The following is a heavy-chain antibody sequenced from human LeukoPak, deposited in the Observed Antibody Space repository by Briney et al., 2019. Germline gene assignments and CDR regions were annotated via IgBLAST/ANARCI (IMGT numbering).Heavy chain of an antibody. CDR1: GFTFDDYA. V-gene: IGHV3-9*01. J-gene: IGHJ4*02. CDR3: ARRNYGDYDY. Sequence: PGRSLRLSCAASGFTFDDYAMHWVRQAPGKGLEWVSGISWNSGSIGYADSVKGRFTISRDNAKNSLYLQMNSLRAEDTAVYYCARRNYGDYDYWGQGTLVTVSS. CDR2: ISWNSGSI. D-gene: IGHD4-17*01.